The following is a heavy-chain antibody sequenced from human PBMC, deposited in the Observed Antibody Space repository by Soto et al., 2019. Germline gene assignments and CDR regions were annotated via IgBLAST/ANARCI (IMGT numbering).Heavy chain of an antibody. CDR2: INHSGST. CDR3: ARGAIFGVVSRLIYYYYYYMDV. Sequence: SETLSLTCAVYGGSFSGYYWSWIRQPPGKGLEWIGEINHSGSTNYNPSLKSRDTISVDTSKNQISLKLRSVTAADKAEYYCARGAIFGVVSRLIYYYYYYMDVWGKGTTVTVSS. CDR1: GGSFSGYY. D-gene: IGHD3-3*01. V-gene: IGHV4-34*01. J-gene: IGHJ6*03.